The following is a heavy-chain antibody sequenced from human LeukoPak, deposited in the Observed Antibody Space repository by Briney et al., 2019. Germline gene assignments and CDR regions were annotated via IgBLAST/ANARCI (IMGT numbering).Heavy chain of an antibody. V-gene: IGHV4-39*01. CDR3: ARQIAVAGRRVFDY. CDR1: GGSISSSSYC. J-gene: IGHJ4*02. D-gene: IGHD6-19*01. CDR2: IYYSGST. Sequence: PSETLSVTCTVSGGSISSSSYCWGWIRQPPGKGLEWIGSIYYSGSTYYNPSLKSRVTISVDTSKNHFSLKLSSVTAADMAVYYCARQIAVAGRRVFDYWGQGTLVTVSS.